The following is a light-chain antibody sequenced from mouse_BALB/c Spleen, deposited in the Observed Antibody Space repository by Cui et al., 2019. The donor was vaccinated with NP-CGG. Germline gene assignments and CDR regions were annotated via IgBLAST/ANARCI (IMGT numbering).Light chain of an antibody. CDR2: GTN. CDR3: ALWYSNHWV. CDR1: TGAVTTSNY. Sequence: QAVVFQEYALTTSPGETVTLTCRSSTGAVTTSNYANWVQEKPDHLFTGLIGGTNNRAPGVPARFSGSLIGDKAALTITGAQTEDEAIYFCALWYSNHWVFGGGTKLTVL. J-gene: IGLJ1*01. V-gene: IGLV1*01.